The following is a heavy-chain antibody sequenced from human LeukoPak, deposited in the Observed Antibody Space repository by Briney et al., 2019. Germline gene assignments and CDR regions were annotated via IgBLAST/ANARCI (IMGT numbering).Heavy chain of an antibody. Sequence: GGSLRLSCEASGFTFNRYEFIWVRQAPGKGLEWVSYISSSGSTIYYADSVKGRFTISRDNAKNSLYLQMNSLRAEDTTVYYCARDLYNWNDGNYWGQGTLVTVSS. CDR1: GFTFNRYE. CDR3: ARDLYNWNDGNY. V-gene: IGHV3-48*03. CDR2: ISSSGSTI. J-gene: IGHJ4*02. D-gene: IGHD1-1*01.